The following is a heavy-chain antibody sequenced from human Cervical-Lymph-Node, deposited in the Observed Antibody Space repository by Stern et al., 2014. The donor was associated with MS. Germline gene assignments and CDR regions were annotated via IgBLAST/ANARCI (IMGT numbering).Heavy chain of an antibody. V-gene: IGHV3-7*01. D-gene: IGHD5-12*01. CDR2: IKQYVSEK. Sequence: EVQLVESGGGLVQPGGSLRLSCAASGFTFSSYWMSWVRQAPGKGLEWVANIKQYVSEKYYVDSVKVRFTSSRDNAKNSLYLQMNSLRAEDTAVYYCARDSGYDLYYYYGMDVWGQGTTVTVSS. CDR1: GFTFSSYW. CDR3: ARDSGYDLYYYYGMDV. J-gene: IGHJ6*02.